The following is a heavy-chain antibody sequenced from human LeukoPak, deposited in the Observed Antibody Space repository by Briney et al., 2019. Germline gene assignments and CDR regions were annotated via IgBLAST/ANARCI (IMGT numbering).Heavy chain of an antibody. D-gene: IGHD1-1*01. V-gene: IGHV3-21*01. CDR1: GFTFSSYS. CDR2: ISSSSSYI. Sequence: GGSLRLSCAASGFTFSSYSMNWVRQAPGKGLEWVSSISSSSSYIYYADSVKGRFTISRDNAKNSLYLQMNSLRAEDTAVYYCARALDTYYYYYYGMDVWGQGTTVTVSS. CDR3: ARALDTYYYYYYGMDV. J-gene: IGHJ6*02.